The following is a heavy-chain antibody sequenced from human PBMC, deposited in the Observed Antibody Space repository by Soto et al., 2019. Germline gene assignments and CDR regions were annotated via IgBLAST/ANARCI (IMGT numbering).Heavy chain of an antibody. Sequence: GGSLRLSCVASGFTFSSFGMHWVRQAPGKGPEWVAVISYDGSYKHYADSVKGRFTISRDNSKNTLYLQVKSLKAEDTGVYYCAKPFTAGSGDPDRLWGQGPLVTVSS. CDR3: AKPFTAGSGDPDRL. CDR1: GFTFSSFG. CDR2: ISYDGSYK. D-gene: IGHD3-10*01. J-gene: IGHJ4*02. V-gene: IGHV3-30*18.